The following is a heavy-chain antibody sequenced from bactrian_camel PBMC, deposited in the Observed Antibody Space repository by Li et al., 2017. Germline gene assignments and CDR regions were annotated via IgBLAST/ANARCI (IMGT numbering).Heavy chain of an antibody. CDR1: DIVPDSYW. CDR2: IESDGVT. V-gene: IGHV3S26*01. CDR3: AAAGRGWYCYVSGY. D-gene: IGHD3*01. Sequence: QLVESGGGLVQPGQSLKLSCQVTDIVPDSYWMFWVRQAPGKEREGVAGIESDGVTTYGEAVKGRFTISVDTAKNTLYLQMNNLKPEDTGMYYCAAAGRGWYCYVSGYRGQGTQVTVS. J-gene: IGHJ6*01.